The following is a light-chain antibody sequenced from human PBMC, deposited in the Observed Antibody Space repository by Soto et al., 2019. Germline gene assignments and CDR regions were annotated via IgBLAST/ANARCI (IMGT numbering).Light chain of an antibody. Sequence: QSALTQPRSVSGSPGQSVTISCTGTSSVVGGYNYVSWYQQHPGKAPKLMIYDVSKRPSGVPDRFSGSKSGNTAPLTISGLQAEDEADYYCCSYAGSYTYVFGTGTKVTVL. CDR3: CSYAGSYTYV. CDR2: DVS. V-gene: IGLV2-11*01. J-gene: IGLJ1*01. CDR1: SSVVGGYNY.